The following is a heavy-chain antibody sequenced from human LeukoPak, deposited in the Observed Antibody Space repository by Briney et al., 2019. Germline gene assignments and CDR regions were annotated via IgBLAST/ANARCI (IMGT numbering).Heavy chain of an antibody. J-gene: IGHJ4*02. Sequence: QPGGSLRLSCAASGFTFSSYWMDWVRQAPGKGLEWVANIKQDGSEKYYVDSVKGRFTISRDNAKNSLYLQMNSLRAEDTAVYYCARGGYCSTTSCYTGPTIFDYWGQGTLVTVSS. D-gene: IGHD2-2*02. CDR2: IKQDGSEK. V-gene: IGHV3-7*01. CDR3: ARGGYCSTTSCYTGPTIFDY. CDR1: GFTFSSYW.